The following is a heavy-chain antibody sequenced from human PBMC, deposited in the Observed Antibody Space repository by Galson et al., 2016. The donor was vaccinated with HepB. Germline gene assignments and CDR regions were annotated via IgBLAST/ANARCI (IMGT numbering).Heavy chain of an antibody. CDR1: GFAFSRYW. Sequence: SLRLSCAASGFAFSRYWMHWVRQAPGKGLSWVSRINEDGTVTDYAASVNGRFTIYRDNAKNTLYLQMNSLGAEDTAVYYCAKDLCGSEDRWGRGTLVTVSS. CDR3: AKDLCGSEDR. D-gene: IGHD5-12*01. J-gene: IGHJ4*02. V-gene: IGHV3-74*01. CDR2: INEDGTVT.